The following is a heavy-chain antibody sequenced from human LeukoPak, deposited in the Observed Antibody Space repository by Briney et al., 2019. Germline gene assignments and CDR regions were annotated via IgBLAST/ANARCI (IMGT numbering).Heavy chain of an antibody. Sequence: ASVKVSCKASGYTFTGYYMHWVRQAPGQGLEWMGWINPNSGGTNYAQKFQGRVTMTRDTSISTAYMELSRLRSDDTAVYYCARLPPYFDWLADAFDIWGQGTMVTVSS. D-gene: IGHD3-9*01. CDR3: ARLPPYFDWLADAFDI. CDR1: GYTFTGYY. V-gene: IGHV1-2*02. CDR2: INPNSGGT. J-gene: IGHJ3*02.